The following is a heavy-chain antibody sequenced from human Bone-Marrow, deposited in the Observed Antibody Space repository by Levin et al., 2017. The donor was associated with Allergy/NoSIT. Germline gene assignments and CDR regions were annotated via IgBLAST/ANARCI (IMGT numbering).Heavy chain of an antibody. J-gene: IGHJ4*02. CDR3: ARNFGDDGDYDN. CDR1: XXHPTSARRG. D-gene: IGHD4-17*01. CDR2: IFSNDEK. Sequence: SGPTLVKPPETXXXXCXXXXXHPTSARRGVSWIRQPPGKALEWLAHIFSNDEKSYNSTLKTRLTISRDTSKSQVVLTMTNMDPVDTATYFCARNFGDDGDYDNWGQGILVTVSS. V-gene: IGHV2-26*01.